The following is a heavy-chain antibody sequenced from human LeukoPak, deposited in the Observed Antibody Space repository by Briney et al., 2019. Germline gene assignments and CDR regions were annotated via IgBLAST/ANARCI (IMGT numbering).Heavy chain of an antibody. Sequence: SETLSLTCTVSGGSISSSSYYWGRIRQPPGKGLEWIGSIYYSGSTYYNPSLKSRVTISVDTSKNQFSLKLSSVTAADTAVYYCARLSSSWSSVASDYWGQGTLVTVSS. CDR1: GGSISSSSYY. J-gene: IGHJ4*02. CDR2: IYYSGST. D-gene: IGHD6-13*01. V-gene: IGHV4-39*01. CDR3: ARLSSSWSSVASDY.